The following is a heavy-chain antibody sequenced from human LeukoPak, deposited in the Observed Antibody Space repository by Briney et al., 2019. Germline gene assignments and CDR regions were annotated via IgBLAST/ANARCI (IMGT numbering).Heavy chain of an antibody. J-gene: IGHJ1*01. CDR3: ARGYCDRTDCYGAPDW. Sequence: GGSLRLSCAASGFSFSTYWMNWVRQAPNKGLEWVANIKADGDEKHYVHSVRGRFTISRDSATNQVFLQMNSLRVDDTAVYYCARGYCDRTDCYGAPDWWGQGTLVTVSS. CDR2: IKADGDEK. V-gene: IGHV3-7*04. CDR1: GFSFSTYW. D-gene: IGHD2-2*01.